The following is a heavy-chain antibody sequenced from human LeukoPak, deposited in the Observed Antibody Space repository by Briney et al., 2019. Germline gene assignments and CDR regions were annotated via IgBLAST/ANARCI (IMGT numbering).Heavy chain of an antibody. Sequence: GGSLRLFCAASGFTFNNYAMSWVRQAPGKGLEWVSGLSFGGDNKYYADSVKGRFTISRDNSKNTLYLQMNSLRVEDTAVYYCSKGLRTYQVLQSYFDSWGQGTLVTVSS. D-gene: IGHD2-2*01. J-gene: IGHJ4*02. CDR2: LSFGGDNK. V-gene: IGHV3-23*01. CDR1: GFTFNNYA. CDR3: SKGLRTYQVLQSYFDS.